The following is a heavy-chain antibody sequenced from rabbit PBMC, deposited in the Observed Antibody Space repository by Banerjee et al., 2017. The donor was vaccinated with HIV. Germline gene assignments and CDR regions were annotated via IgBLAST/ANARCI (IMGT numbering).Heavy chain of an antibody. CDR2: IHSISSDIT. Sequence: QEQLEESGGVLVKPEGSLTLTCTASGFSFSSSYWICWVRHAPGKGLEWIACIHSISSDITYYASLAKGRFTISKTSSTTVTLQMTSLTAADTATYFCARRTTSGSGYYFDLWGPGTLVTVS. V-gene: IGHV1S45*01. D-gene: IGHD1-1*01. CDR3: ARRTTSGSGYYFDL. CDR1: GFSFSSSYW. J-gene: IGHJ4*01.